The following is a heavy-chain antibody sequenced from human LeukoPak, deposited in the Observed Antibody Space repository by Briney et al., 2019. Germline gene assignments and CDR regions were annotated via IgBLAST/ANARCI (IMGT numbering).Heavy chain of an antibody. Sequence: PGASLRPSFAAVTFTASSNNTSSVRRAPGEGVWRGLVFYSGGSTYYADSVKGRFTISRDNSKNTLYLQMNSLRAEDTAGYYCARRSSGPLYYYYYYMDVWGKGTTVTVSS. CDR3: ARRSSGPLYYYYYYMDV. D-gene: IGHD3-22*01. CDR1: TFTASSNN. V-gene: IGHV3-66*01. J-gene: IGHJ6*03. CDR2: FYSGGST.